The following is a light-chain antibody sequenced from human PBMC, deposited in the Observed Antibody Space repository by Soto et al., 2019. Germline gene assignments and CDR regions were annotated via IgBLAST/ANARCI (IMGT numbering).Light chain of an antibody. V-gene: IGKV1-5*01. Sequence: DIQMTQSPSTLSASVGDRVTLTCRASQSISSWLAWYQQKPGKAPKLLIYDASSLESGVPSRFSGSGSGTEFTLTIISLQPDDFSTYYCQQYNSYSVTFGQGTKVEIK. CDR2: DAS. CDR3: QQYNSYSVT. CDR1: QSISSW. J-gene: IGKJ1*01.